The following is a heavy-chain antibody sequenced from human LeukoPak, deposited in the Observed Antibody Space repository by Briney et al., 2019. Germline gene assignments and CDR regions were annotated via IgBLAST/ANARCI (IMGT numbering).Heavy chain of an antibody. V-gene: IGHV4-30-2*05. CDR2: VYHTGST. CDR1: GGSISTGGYH. CDR3: ARALSVQAIDYYYYMDV. J-gene: IGHJ6*03. D-gene: IGHD2-21*01. Sequence: KPSQTLSLACTVSGGSISTGGYHWSWIRQSPGKGLEWIGYVYHTGSTYYNPFLKSRVTISVDTSKNQFSLKLRSVTAADTAVYYCARALSVQAIDYYYYMDVWGKGTTVTVSS.